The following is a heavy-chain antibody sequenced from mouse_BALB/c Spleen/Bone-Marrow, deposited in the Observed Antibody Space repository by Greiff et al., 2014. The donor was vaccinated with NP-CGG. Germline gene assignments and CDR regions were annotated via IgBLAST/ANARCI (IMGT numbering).Heavy chain of an antibody. CDR3: ARFYYGNPTGYFDY. V-gene: IGHV1-9*01. Sequence: QVQLKESGAELMKPGASMKISCKATGYTSSSYWIEWVKQRPGHGLEWIGEILPGSGSTDYNEQFKGKATFTADASSSTAYMELSSLTSEDSAVYYCARFYYGNPTGYFDYWGQGTTLTVSS. CDR2: ILPGSGST. CDR1: GYTSSSYW. D-gene: IGHD2-1*01. J-gene: IGHJ2*01.